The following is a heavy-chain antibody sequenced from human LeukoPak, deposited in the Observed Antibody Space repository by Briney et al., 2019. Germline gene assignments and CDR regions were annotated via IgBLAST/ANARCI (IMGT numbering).Heavy chain of an antibody. J-gene: IGHJ4*02. CDR3: ARGKLELRGSPFAN. V-gene: IGHV4-59*08. CDR2: IYYSGST. Sequence: SETLSLTCTVSGGSISSYYWNWIRQPPGKGLEWIGYIYYSGSTNYNPSLKSRVTISVDTPKNQFSLKLSSVTAADTAVYYCARGKLELRGSPFANWGQGTLVTVSS. CDR1: GGSISSYY. D-gene: IGHD1-7*01.